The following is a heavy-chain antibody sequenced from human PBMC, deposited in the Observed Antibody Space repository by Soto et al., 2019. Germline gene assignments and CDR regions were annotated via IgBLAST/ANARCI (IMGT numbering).Heavy chain of an antibody. Sequence: QVQLVESGGGVVQPGRSLRLSCAASGFTFRSYAMHWVRQAPGKGLEWVAVISYDGSNKYYADSVKGRFTISRDNSKNTLYLQMNSLRAEDTAVYYCARETVVTARTPVWDYWGQGTLVTVSS. D-gene: IGHD2-21*02. V-gene: IGHV3-30-3*01. CDR1: GFTFRSYA. J-gene: IGHJ4*02. CDR3: ARETVVTARTPVWDY. CDR2: ISYDGSNK.